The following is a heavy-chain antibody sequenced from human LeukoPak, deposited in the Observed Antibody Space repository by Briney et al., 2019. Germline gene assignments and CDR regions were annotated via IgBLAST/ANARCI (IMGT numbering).Heavy chain of an antibody. V-gene: IGHV1-2*02. J-gene: IGHJ4*02. CDR1: GYTFTGYY. CDR3: AREMSDTYYYGSGSRPHFDY. Sequence: ASVKVSCKASGYTFTGYYMHWVRQAPGQGLEWMGWINPNSGGTNYAQKFQGRVTMTRDASISTAYMELSRLRSDDTAVYYCAREMSDTYYYGSGSRPHFDYWGQGTLVTVSS. CDR2: INPNSGGT. D-gene: IGHD3-10*01.